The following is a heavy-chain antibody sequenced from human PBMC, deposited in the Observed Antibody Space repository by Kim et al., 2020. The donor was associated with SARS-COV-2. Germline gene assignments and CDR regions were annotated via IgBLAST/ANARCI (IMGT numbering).Heavy chain of an antibody. D-gene: IGHD2-8*01. V-gene: IGHV4-59*13. CDR1: GGSISSYY. Sequence: SETLSLTCTVSGGSISSYYWSWIRQPPGKGLEWIGYIYDRGSTNYNPSLKSRVTISVDTSKNQFSLKLSSVTAADTAVYYCARAPDVYAQFDYWGQGTLGTVSS. J-gene: IGHJ4*02. CDR3: ARAPDVYAQFDY. CDR2: IYDRGST.